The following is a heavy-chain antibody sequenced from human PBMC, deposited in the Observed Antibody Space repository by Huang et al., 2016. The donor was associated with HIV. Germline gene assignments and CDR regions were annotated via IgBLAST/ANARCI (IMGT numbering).Heavy chain of an antibody. J-gene: IGHJ6*03. CDR1: GFIFNDFA. CDR3: SPSGDDYFYFYMDV. V-gene: IGHV3-49*03. D-gene: IGHD4-17*01. CDR2: VRSKAFGGAS. Sequence: QLVESGGDSVQSGRSLRLSCRGSGFIFNDFAINWFRQSPGKGLEWIGFVRSKAFGGASESAPSVKDRFTVSRDEAKNVAFLQMDNLQVDDTAIYYCSPSGDDYFYFYMDVWGNGTTVIVS.